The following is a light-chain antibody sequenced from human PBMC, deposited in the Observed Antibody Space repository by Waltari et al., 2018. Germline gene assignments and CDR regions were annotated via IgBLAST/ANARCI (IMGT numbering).Light chain of an antibody. J-gene: IGLJ3*02. CDR1: SSNIATNS. CDR3: GTWDITLSAWV. V-gene: IGLV1-51*01. Sequence: QSVLTQPPSVSAAPGQQVTISCSGSSSNIATNSVSWYQHLPRTAPNLLIYDNNKRPSEIPDRFSGSKSGTSATLGITGLQTGDEADYYCGTWDITLSAWVFGGGTKLTVL. CDR2: DNN.